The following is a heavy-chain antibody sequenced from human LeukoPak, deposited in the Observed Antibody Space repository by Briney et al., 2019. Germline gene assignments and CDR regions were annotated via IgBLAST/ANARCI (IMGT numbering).Heavy chain of an antibody. CDR3: AKDHRAYCGGDCVDFDY. Sequence: GGSLRLSCAASGLIVSSNYMSWVRQAPGKGLEWVSVIYSGGSTYYADSVKGRFTISRDNSKNTLYLQMNSLRAEDTAVYYCAKDHRAYCGGDCVDFDYWGQGTLVTVSS. V-gene: IGHV3-53*05. J-gene: IGHJ4*02. CDR2: IYSGGST. CDR1: GLIVSSNY. D-gene: IGHD2-21*02.